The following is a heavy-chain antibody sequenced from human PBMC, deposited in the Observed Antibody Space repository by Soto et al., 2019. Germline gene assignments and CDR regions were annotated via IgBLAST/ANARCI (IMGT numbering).Heavy chain of an antibody. CDR2: IKSKTDGGTT. CDR3: TTASSIAVAGAPFDY. V-gene: IGHV3-15*07. CDR1: GFTFSNAW. J-gene: IGHJ4*02. Sequence: EVQLVESGGGSVKPGGSLRLSCAASGFTFSNAWMNWVRQAPGKGLEWVGRIKSKTDGGTTDYAAPVKGRFTISRDDSKNTLYLQMNSLKTEDTAVYYCTTASSIAVAGAPFDYWGQGTLVTVSS. D-gene: IGHD6-19*01.